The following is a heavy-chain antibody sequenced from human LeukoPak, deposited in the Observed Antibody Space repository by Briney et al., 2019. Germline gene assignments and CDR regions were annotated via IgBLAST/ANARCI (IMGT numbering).Heavy chain of an antibody. V-gene: IGHV1-18*04. CDR1: GYTFTSYG. D-gene: IGHD3-9*01. CDR2: ISAYNGNT. CDR3: ARARLLGGSAPTSYSWFDP. J-gene: IGHJ5*02. Sequence: ASVKVSCKASGYTFTSYGISWVRQAPGQGLEWMGWISAYNGNTNYAQKLQGRVTMTTDTSTSTAYMELRSLRSDDTAVYYCARARLLGGSAPTSYSWFDPWGQGTLVTVSS.